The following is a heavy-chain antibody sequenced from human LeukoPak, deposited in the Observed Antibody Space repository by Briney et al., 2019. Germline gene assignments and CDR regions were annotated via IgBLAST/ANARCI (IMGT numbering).Heavy chain of an antibody. CDR3: ARDFGRGSRAFDI. CDR1: GFTFSSYS. D-gene: IGHD3-16*01. V-gene: IGHV3-48*02. Sequence: PGGSLRLSCAASGFTFSSYSMNWVRQAPGKGLEWVSYISSSSTTIYYADSVKGRFTISRDNAKNSLYLQMNRLRDEDTAVYYCARDFGRGSRAFDIWGQGTMVTVSS. CDR2: ISSSSTTI. J-gene: IGHJ3*02.